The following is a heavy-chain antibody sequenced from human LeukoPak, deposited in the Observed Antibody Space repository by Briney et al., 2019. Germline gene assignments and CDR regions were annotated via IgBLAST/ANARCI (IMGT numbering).Heavy chain of an antibody. J-gene: IGHJ4*02. Sequence: GGSLRLSCAASGFTFSSYNMNWVRQAPGKGLEWVSYISSSGSTIYYADSVKGRFTISRDNAKNSLYLQMNSLRAEDTAVYYCARVKRICSGGSCLIDYWGQGTLVTVSS. CDR3: ARVKRICSGGSCLIDY. CDR1: GFTFSSYN. CDR2: ISSSGSTI. D-gene: IGHD2-15*01. V-gene: IGHV3-48*03.